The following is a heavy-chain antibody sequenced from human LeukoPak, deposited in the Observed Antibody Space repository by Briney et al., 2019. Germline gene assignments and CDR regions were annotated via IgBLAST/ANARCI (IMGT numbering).Heavy chain of an antibody. J-gene: IGHJ4*02. CDR2: ISGSGGST. CDR3: ATLQSGIVVVPAAIDY. V-gene: IGHV3-23*01. Sequence: GGSLRLSCAASGFTFSSYAMSWVRQAPGKGLEWVSAISGSGGSTYYADSVKGLFTISRDNSKNTLYLQMNSLRAEDTAVYYCATLQSGIVVVPAAIDYWGQGTLVTVSS. D-gene: IGHD2-2*01. CDR1: GFTFSSYA.